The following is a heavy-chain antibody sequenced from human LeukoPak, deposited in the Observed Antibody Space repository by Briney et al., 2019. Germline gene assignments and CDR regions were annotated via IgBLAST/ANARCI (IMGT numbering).Heavy chain of an antibody. V-gene: IGHV3-23*01. Sequence: GGSLRLSCAASGFTFSSYAMSWVRQAPGKGLEWVSAISGSGGGTYNADSVKGRFTISRDNSKNTLYLQMNSLRAEDTAVYYCAKHSSGGYYSAFDYWGQGTLVTVSS. D-gene: IGHD1-26*01. CDR1: GFTFSSYA. CDR3: AKHSSGGYYSAFDY. CDR2: ISGSGGGT. J-gene: IGHJ4*02.